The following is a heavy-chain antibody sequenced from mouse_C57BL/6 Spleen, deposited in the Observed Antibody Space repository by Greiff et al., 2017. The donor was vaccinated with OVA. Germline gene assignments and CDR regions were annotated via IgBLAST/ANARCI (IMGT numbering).Heavy chain of an antibody. D-gene: IGHD1-1*01. Sequence: VKLQESGAELARPGASVKLSCKASGYTFTSYGISWVKQRTGQGLEWIGEIYPRSGNTYYNEKFKGKATLTADKSSSTAYMELRSLTSEDSAVYFCASHGSSFAMDYWGQGTSVTVSS. CDR3: ASHGSSFAMDY. V-gene: IGHV1-81*01. J-gene: IGHJ4*01. CDR1: GYTFTSYG. CDR2: IYPRSGNT.